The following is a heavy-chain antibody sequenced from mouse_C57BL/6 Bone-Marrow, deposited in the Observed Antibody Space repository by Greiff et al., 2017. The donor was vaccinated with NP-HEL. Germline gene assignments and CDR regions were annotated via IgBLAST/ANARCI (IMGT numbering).Heavy chain of an antibody. CDR2: IYPKDGST. V-gene: IGHV1-85*01. CDR1: GYTFTSYD. D-gene: IGHD1-1*01. CDR3: AREGVTTGDY. J-gene: IGHJ2*01. Sequence: VQLVESGPELVKPGASVKLSCKASGYTFTSYDINWVKQRPGQGLEWIGWIYPKDGSTKYNEKFKGKATLTVDTSSSTAYMELHSLTSEDSAVYFCAREGVTTGDYWGQGTTLTVSS.